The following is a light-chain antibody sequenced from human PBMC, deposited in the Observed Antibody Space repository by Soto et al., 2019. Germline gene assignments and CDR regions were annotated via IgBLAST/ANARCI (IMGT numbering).Light chain of an antibody. CDR3: SSYTSSSTRV. J-gene: IGLJ1*01. CDR1: SSDVGGYNY. Sequence: ALTQPASVSGSPGQSITISCTGTSSDVGGYNYVSWYQQHPGKAPKLMIYDVSNRPSGVSNRFSGSKSGNTASLSISGLQAEDEADYYCSSYTSSSTRVFGTGTKLTVL. V-gene: IGLV2-14*01. CDR2: DVS.